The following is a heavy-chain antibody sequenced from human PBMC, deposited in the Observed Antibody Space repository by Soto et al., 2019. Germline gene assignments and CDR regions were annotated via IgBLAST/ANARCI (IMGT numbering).Heavy chain of an antibody. J-gene: IGHJ4*02. CDR2: IKEDGGKT. CDR3: SRDYYGPGPD. CDR1: GLTLSRYW. D-gene: IGHD3-22*01. V-gene: IGHV3-7*04. Sequence: EVQLVDSGGGLVQPGGSLRLSCVASGLTLSRYWMSWVRQAPGKGLEWVPNIKEDGGKTYYVDSVKGRFTISRDNAKNSVYLQMNSLRVEDTAVYYCSRDYYGPGPDWGQGTLVIVSS.